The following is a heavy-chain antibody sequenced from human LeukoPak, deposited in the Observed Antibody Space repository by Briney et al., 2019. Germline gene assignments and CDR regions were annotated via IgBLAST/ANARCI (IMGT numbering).Heavy chain of an antibody. CDR1: GLTFTKYW. CDR3: AKARDGYNDY. J-gene: IGHJ4*02. CDR2: ISYDGSNK. D-gene: IGHD5-24*01. Sequence: GGSLRLSCAASGLTFTKYWMSWVRQAPGKGLEWVAVISYDGSNKYYADSVKGRFTISRDNSKNTLYLQMNSLRAEDTAVYYCAKARDGYNDYWGQGTLVTVSS. V-gene: IGHV3-30*18.